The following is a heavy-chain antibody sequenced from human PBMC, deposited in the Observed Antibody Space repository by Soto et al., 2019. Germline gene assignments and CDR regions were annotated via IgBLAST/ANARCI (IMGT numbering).Heavy chain of an antibody. CDR3: ARAISGYVT. D-gene: IGHD5-12*01. CDR2: INAGNGDT. J-gene: IGHJ4*02. Sequence: QVQLVQSGAEMKKPGASVKLSCKTSGINYNTYAIHWVRQAPGQGLEWKGGINAGNGDTRYSQNLQGRVTLTRDTSASTVYMDLDSLKSEDTGVYYCARAISGYVTWGQGTLVTVSS. CDR1: GINYNTYA. V-gene: IGHV1-3*01.